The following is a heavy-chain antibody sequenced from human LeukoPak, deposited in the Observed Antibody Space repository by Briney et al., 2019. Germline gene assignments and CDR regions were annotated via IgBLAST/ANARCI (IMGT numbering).Heavy chain of an antibody. Sequence: PSETLSLTCSVSGYSISSGYYWGWIRQPPGKGLEWIGNIYHDGNTYYNPSLKSRVTISVDTSKNQFSLKLSSVTAADTAVYYCARGRARGYSSSWVSWFDPWGQGTLVTVSS. CDR3: ARGRARGYSSSWVSWFDP. CDR1: GYSISSGYY. V-gene: IGHV4-38-2*02. J-gene: IGHJ5*02. D-gene: IGHD6-13*01. CDR2: IYHDGNT.